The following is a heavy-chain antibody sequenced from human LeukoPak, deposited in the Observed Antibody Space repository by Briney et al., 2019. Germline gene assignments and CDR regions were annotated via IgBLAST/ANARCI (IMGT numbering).Heavy chain of an antibody. V-gene: IGHV4-59*01. CDR2: IYYSGST. J-gene: IGHJ4*02. Sequence: SETLSLTCTVSGGSMSDYYWSWIRQPPGKGLEWIGCIYYSGSTDYNPSLKSRVTMSVDTSKNQFSLKLRSVTAADTAVYYCARVASTGPFDYWGQGTLVTVSS. CDR1: GGSMSDYY. CDR3: ARVASTGPFDY. D-gene: IGHD2-8*02.